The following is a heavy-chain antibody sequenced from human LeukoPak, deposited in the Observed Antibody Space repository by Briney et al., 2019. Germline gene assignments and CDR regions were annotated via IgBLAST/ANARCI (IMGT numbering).Heavy chain of an antibody. CDR1: GGSITSGGYD. Sequence: SQTLSLTGAVSGGSITSGGYDWSWSRQRAGKVLEWIGRIYTSGSANYNPSLKSRVTISVDTSKNQFSLKLSSVTAADTAVYYCARENYYDSSGPYWGQGTLVTVSS. V-gene: IGHV4-61*02. D-gene: IGHD3-22*01. CDR2: IYTSGSA. J-gene: IGHJ4*02. CDR3: ARENYYDSSGPY.